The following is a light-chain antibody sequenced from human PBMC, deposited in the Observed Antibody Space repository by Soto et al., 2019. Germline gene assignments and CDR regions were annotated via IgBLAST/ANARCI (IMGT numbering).Light chain of an antibody. V-gene: IGKV3-20*01. CDR1: QTISANY. Sequence: ETVLTQSPGTLSLSPGQRATLSCRARQTISANYLAWYRQTPGQAPRLLIYGASNRATGIADRFSGSGTWTEFTLIISRLEPEDFALYYCQQYGSSPWRFGQGTKVEIK. CDR2: GAS. CDR3: QQYGSSPWR. J-gene: IGKJ1*01.